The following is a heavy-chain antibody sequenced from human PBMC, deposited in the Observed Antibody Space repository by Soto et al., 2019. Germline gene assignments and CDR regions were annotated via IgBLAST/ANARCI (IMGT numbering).Heavy chain of an antibody. CDR3: ARGQGVVAVDYYYYGMDV. CDR1: GYTFTSYD. D-gene: IGHD2-15*01. Sequence: ASEKVSCKASGYTFTSYDINWVRQATGQGLEWMGWMNPNSGNTGYAQKFQGRVTMTRNTSISTAYMELSSLRSEDTAVYYCARGQGVVAVDYYYYGMDVWGQGTTVTVSS. J-gene: IGHJ6*02. V-gene: IGHV1-8*01. CDR2: MNPNSGNT.